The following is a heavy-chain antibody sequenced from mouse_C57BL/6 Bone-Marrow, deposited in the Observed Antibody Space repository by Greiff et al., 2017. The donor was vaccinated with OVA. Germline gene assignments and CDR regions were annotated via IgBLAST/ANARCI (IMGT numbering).Heavy chain of an antibody. Sequence: EVQLQQSGPELVKPGASVKISCKASGYTFTDYYMNWVKQSHGKSLEWIGDINPNNGGTSYNQKFKGKATLTVDKSSSTAYMELRSLTSEDSAVYYGARFSHYYGSSYDFDVWGTGTTVTVSS. D-gene: IGHD1-1*01. CDR1: GYTFTDYY. J-gene: IGHJ1*03. CDR3: ARFSHYYGSSYDFDV. CDR2: INPNNGGT. V-gene: IGHV1-26*01.